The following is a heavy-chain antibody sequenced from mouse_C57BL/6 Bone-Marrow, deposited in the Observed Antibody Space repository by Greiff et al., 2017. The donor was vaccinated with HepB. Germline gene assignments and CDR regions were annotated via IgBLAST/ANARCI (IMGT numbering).Heavy chain of an antibody. V-gene: IGHV1-74*01. Sequence: VQLQQPGAELVKPGASVKVSCKASGYTFTSYWMHWVKQRPGQGLEWIGRIHPSDSDTNYNQKFKGKATLTVDKSSSTTYMQLSSLTSEDSAVYYCAIKPLYYDYDGRPAMDYWGQGTSVTVSS. D-gene: IGHD2-4*01. CDR1: GYTFTSYW. J-gene: IGHJ4*01. CDR2: IHPSDSDT. CDR3: AIKPLYYDYDGRPAMDY.